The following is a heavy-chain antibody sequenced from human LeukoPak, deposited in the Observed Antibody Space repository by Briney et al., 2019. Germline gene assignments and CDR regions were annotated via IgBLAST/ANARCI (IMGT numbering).Heavy chain of an antibody. D-gene: IGHD6-6*01. V-gene: IGHV3-21*01. CDR1: GFNFSDDS. CDR2: LSSSAKSI. Sequence: GGSLRLSCVASGFNFSDDSVRWGRQAPGKGLECLSVLSSSAKSIYSADSVKAPFPISTHNANYSLSLQLNSLRAEDTAVYYCASRDRPYYWGQGTLVSVSS. J-gene: IGHJ4*02. CDR3: ASRDRPYY.